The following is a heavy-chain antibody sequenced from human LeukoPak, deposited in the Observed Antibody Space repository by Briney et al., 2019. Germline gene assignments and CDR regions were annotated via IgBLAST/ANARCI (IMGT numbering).Heavy chain of an antibody. CDR3: ARRGYCSSTFCWYFDH. D-gene: IGHD2-2*01. CDR2: IYHSGST. CDR1: GYSISSDYY. Sequence: SETLSLTCAVSGYSISSDYYWGWIGHPPGQGLEWIGIIYHSGSTYYNPSLKNRFTISLETSKNHFSLKLNSVTAADTAVYYGARRGYCSSTFCWYFDHWGQGTLVTVSS. V-gene: IGHV4-38-2*01. J-gene: IGHJ4*02.